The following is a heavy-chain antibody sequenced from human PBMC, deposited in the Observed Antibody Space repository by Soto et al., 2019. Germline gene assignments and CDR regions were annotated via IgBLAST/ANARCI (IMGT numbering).Heavy chain of an antibody. V-gene: IGHV3-48*01. CDR1: GFTFSDYG. Sequence: GGSLRLSCAGSGFTFSDYGMHWFRQAPGKGLEWISYITKSSKTIYYADSVKGRFTISRDNAKNSLYLQMNSLRAEDTAVYYCTRDHGYGYGMDVWGQGTTITVSS. CDR2: ITKSSKTI. D-gene: IGHD5-12*01. CDR3: TRDHGYGYGMDV. J-gene: IGHJ6*02.